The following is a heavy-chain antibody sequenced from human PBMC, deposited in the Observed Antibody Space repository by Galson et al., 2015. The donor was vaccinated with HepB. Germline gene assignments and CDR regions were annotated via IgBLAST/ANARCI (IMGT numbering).Heavy chain of an antibody. J-gene: IGHJ6*02. CDR3: ARDRLGDYSMDV. D-gene: IGHD3-16*01. CDR2: ISSGSSAI. V-gene: IGHV3-48*01. CDR1: GFTFTRYS. Sequence: SLRLSCAASGFTFTRYSINWVRQAPGKGLEWLSYISSGSSAIYYADSVKGRFTVSRDSAKNSMYLQMNSLRGEDTAVYYCARDRLGDYSMDVWGQGTTVTVSS.